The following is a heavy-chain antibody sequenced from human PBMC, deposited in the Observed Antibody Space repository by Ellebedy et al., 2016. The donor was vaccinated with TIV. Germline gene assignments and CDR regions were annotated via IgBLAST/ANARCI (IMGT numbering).Heavy chain of an antibody. CDR1: GFTFSTYA. Sequence: GESLKISXAASGFTFSTYAMSWVRQAPGKGLQWISGISGGVPSISYADSVKGRFTISRDNSKNTLYLQMSSLRADDTAIYYCAKSLYGGNFWGQGTLVTVSS. CDR2: ISGGVPSI. J-gene: IGHJ4*02. V-gene: IGHV3-23*01. CDR3: AKSLYGGNF. D-gene: IGHD4-23*01.